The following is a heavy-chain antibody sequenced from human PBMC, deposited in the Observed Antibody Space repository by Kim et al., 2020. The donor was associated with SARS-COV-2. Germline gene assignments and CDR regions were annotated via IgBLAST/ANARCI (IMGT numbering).Heavy chain of an antibody. V-gene: IGHV3-33*01. CDR3: ARDLDYYALDY. CDR2: NN. J-gene: IGHJ4*02. Sequence: NNYNTDAVKCRFTTSRDISKNTLYLQMNSLRAEDTAVYYCARDLDYYALDYWGQGTLVTVSS. D-gene: IGHD1-26*01.